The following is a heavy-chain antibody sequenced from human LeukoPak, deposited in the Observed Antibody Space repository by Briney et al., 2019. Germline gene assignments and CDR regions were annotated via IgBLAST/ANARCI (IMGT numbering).Heavy chain of an antibody. CDR2: IYYSGST. J-gene: IGHJ4*02. Sequence: SSETLSLTCTVSGVSISSYYWSWIRQPPGKGLEWIGYIYYSGSTNYNPSLKGRVTITVDTSKNHFSLKLSSVTAADTAVYYCAREQYSSSWYDYWGQGTLVTVSS. CDR1: GVSISSYY. V-gene: IGHV4-59*01. CDR3: AREQYSSSWYDY. D-gene: IGHD6-13*01.